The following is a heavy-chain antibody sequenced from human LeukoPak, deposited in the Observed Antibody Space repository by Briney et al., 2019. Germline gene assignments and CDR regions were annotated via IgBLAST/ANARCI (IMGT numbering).Heavy chain of an antibody. V-gene: IGHV3-30*02. D-gene: IGHD1-14*01. CDR3: AKDTTPPKAGFDP. CDR1: GFTFSSYG. J-gene: IGHJ5*02. CDR2: IRYDGSNK. Sequence: SGGSLRLSCAASGFTFSSYGMHWVRQAPGKGLEWVAFIRYDGSNKYYADSVKGRFTISRDNSKNTLYLQMNSLRAEDTAVYYRAKDTTPPKAGFDPWGQGTLVTVSS.